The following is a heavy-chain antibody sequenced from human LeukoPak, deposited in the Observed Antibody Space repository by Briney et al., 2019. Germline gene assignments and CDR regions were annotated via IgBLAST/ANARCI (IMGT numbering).Heavy chain of an antibody. J-gene: IGHJ6*04. CDR3: AGQGGYSSPFYI. V-gene: IGHV4-59*08. CDR1: GGSILTYY. CDR2: IYSSGST. Sequence: TSESLSLTCTVSGGSILTYYWSWIRQPPGKGLEWIGYIYSSGSTNYNPSLRGRLTISVDTSKNQFSLRLSSVTAADTAVCYCAGQGGYSSPFYIWGKGTTVAVSS. D-gene: IGHD6-6*01.